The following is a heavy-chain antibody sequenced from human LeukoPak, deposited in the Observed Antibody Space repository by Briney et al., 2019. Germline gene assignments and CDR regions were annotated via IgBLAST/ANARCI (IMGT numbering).Heavy chain of an antibody. CDR1: GFTFSDYG. V-gene: IGHV3-33*01. CDR2: IWYDGSNK. J-gene: IGHJ4*02. Sequence: PGGPLRLSCAASGFTFSDYGMHWVRQAPGQGLEWVAVIWYDGSNKYYADSVKGRFTISRDNPKNTLYLQMNSLRAEDTAVYYCARDLAGYNSFDYWGQGTLATVSS. D-gene: IGHD5-24*01. CDR3: ARDLAGYNSFDY.